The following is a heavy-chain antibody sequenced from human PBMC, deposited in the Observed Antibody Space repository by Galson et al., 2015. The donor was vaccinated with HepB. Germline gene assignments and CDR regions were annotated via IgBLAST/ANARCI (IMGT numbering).Heavy chain of an antibody. CDR1: GYTFTSYG. CDR2: ISAYNGNT. CDR3: ARDSFREQQLVRDDY. D-gene: IGHD6-13*01. V-gene: IGHV1-18*01. J-gene: IGHJ4*02. Sequence: SVKVSCKASGYTFTSYGISRVRQAPGQGLEWMGWISAYNGNTNYAQKLQGRVTMTTDTSTSTAYMEMRSLRSDDTAVYYCARDSFREQQLVRDDYWGQGTLVTVSS.